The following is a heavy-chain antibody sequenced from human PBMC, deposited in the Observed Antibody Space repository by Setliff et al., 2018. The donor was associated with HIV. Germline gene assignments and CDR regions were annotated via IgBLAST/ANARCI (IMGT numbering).Heavy chain of an antibody. V-gene: IGHV1-18*01. D-gene: IGHD3-10*01. Sequence: ASVKVSCKASGYTFTSNDINWVRQATGQGLEWMGWISTYTGNTDFAQKFQGRVTMTTDTSTSTAYMELRHLTSDDTAVYYCARHYYISGNYYPLVYWGQGTLVTVSS. CDR2: ISTYTGNT. J-gene: IGHJ4*02. CDR3: ARHYYISGNYYPLVY. CDR1: GYTFTSND.